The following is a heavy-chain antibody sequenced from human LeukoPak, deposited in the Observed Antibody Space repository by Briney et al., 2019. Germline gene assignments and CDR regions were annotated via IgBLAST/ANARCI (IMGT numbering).Heavy chain of an antibody. CDR1: GFTFDDYA. V-gene: IGHV3-9*01. CDR3: AKVYITVVRGVITHDAFDI. CDR2: ISRNSGSI. J-gene: IGHJ3*02. Sequence: GGSLRLSCAASGFTFDDYAMHWVRQAPGKGLEWVSGISRNSGSIAYADSVKGRFTISRDSAKSSLYLQMNSLRAEDTALYYCAKVYITVVRGVITHDAFDIWGQGTMVTVSS. D-gene: IGHD3-10*01.